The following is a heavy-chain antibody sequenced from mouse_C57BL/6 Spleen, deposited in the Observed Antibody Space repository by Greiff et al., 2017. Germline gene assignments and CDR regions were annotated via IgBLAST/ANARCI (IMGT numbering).Heavy chain of an antibody. CDR3: ARKNRMGLKDY. CDR2: IDPSDSYT. D-gene: IGHD1-3*01. CDR1: GYTFTSYW. Sequence: QVQLQQPGAELVMPGASVKLSCKASGYTFTSYWMHWVKQRPGQGLEWIGEIDPSDSYTNYNQKFKGKSTLTVDKSSSTAYMQLSSLTSEDSAVYYCARKNRMGLKDYWGQGTTLTVSS. J-gene: IGHJ2*01. V-gene: IGHV1-69*01.